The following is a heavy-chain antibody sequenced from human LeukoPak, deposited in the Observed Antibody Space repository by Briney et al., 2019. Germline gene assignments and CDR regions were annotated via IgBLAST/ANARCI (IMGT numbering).Heavy chain of an antibody. CDR1: GFPFSYSW. CDR2: INSDGSTT. Sequence: GGSLRLSCAASGFPFSYSWMHWVRQAPGKGLVWVSRINSDGSTTSYADSVKGRFTISRDNAKNTLYLQMNSLRADDTAVYYCAARSTSSYGFDPWGQGTLVTVTS. J-gene: IGHJ5*02. V-gene: IGHV3-74*01. CDR3: AARSTSSYGFDP. D-gene: IGHD2-2*01.